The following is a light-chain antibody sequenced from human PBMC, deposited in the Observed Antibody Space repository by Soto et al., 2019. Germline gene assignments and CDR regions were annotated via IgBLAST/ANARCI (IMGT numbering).Light chain of an antibody. CDR3: QQSDT. CDR1: QSVHRY. V-gene: IGKV3-11*01. J-gene: IGKJ5*01. Sequence: VCTNSPTTLSLSPWHRSTLSCRASQSVHRYLAWHQQNPGQAPRLLIYEASNRPTGIPATFSGSGSGTDFTLPLTRLEPEDFAVYYCQQSDTFGQGTRLEIK. CDR2: EAS.